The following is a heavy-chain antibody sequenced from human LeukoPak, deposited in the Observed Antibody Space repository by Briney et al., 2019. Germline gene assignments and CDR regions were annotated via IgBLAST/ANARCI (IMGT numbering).Heavy chain of an antibody. V-gene: IGHV1-2*02. CDR3: ARDYYGMDV. Sequence: GASVKVSCKTSGYTFTDHYFHWLRQAPGQGLEWMGWIHPKSGDTNYAERFQGRVSLTRDTSISTAYMELSRLRSDDTAVYYCARDYYGMDVWGQGTTVTVSS. J-gene: IGHJ6*02. CDR1: GYTFTDHY. CDR2: IHPKSGDT.